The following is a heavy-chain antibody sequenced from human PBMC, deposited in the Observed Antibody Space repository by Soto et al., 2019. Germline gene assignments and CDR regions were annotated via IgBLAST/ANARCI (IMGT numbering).Heavy chain of an antibody. D-gene: IGHD3-3*01. V-gene: IGHV3-33*01. Sequence: GGSLRLSCAASGFTFSSYGMHWVRQAPGKGLEWVAVIWYDGSNKYYADSVKGRFTISRDNSKNTLYLQMNSLRAEDTAVYYCARDRTILPVPDYGMDVWGQGTTVTVSS. CDR2: IWYDGSNK. J-gene: IGHJ6*02. CDR3: ARDRTILPVPDYGMDV. CDR1: GFTFSSYG.